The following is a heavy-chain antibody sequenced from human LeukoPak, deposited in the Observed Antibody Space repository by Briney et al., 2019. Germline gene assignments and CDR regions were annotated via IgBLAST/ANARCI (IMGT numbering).Heavy chain of an antibody. Sequence: GGALGLSCAASGFTLSATYLTWVRQAPGKGLEWLSVIYSGGYTYYPDSVKGRFFISRDISENMVYLQMNSLSVEDTAVYFCARGRPAHYFDSWGPGTLVTVS. V-gene: IGHV3-66*01. CDR1: GFTLSATY. CDR2: IYSGGYT. J-gene: IGHJ4*02. CDR3: ARGRPAHYFDS. D-gene: IGHD6-6*01.